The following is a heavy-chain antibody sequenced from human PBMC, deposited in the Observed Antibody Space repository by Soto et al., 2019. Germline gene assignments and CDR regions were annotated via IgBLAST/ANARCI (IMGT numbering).Heavy chain of an antibody. V-gene: IGHV1-58*01. CDR3: ARRGIETGYYYYGMDV. CDR2: IVVGSGKT. J-gene: IGHJ6*02. Sequence: SVKVSCKASGFTFTNSALQWVRQARGQRLEWIGWIVVGSGKTNYAQKFQERVTFTRDMSTSTVYMELSSLRSEDTAVYYCARRGIETGYYYYGMDVWGQGTTVTVSS. CDR1: GFTFTNSA.